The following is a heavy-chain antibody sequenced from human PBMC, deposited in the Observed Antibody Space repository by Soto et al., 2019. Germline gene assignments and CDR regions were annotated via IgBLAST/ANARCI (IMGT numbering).Heavy chain of an antibody. J-gene: IGHJ5*02. Sequence: QVQLVESGGGVVQPGRSLRLSCAASGFTFSSYAMHWVRQAPGKGLEWVAVISYDGSNKYYADSVKGRFTISRDNSKNTLYLQMNSLRAEDTAVYYCARVLGRITIFGVDPNWFDPWGQGTLVTVSS. V-gene: IGHV3-30-3*01. D-gene: IGHD3-3*01. CDR1: GFTFSSYA. CDR3: ARVLGRITIFGVDPNWFDP. CDR2: ISYDGSNK.